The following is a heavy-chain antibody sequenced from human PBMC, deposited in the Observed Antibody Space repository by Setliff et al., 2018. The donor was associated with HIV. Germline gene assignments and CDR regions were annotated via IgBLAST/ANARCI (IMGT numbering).Heavy chain of an antibody. CDR1: GGSFSAYY. J-gene: IGHJ6*03. D-gene: IGHD3-3*01. CDR3: ARGFSGDYVFTGYMDD. V-gene: IGHV4-34*01. Sequence: SETLSLTCAVYGGSFSAYYWSWIRQTPGKGLEWIGEINHRGRTRYNPSLKSRVTISVETSKNQFSLRVNSVTAADTAFYYCARGFSGDYVFTGYMDDWGKGTTVTVSS. CDR2: INHRGRT.